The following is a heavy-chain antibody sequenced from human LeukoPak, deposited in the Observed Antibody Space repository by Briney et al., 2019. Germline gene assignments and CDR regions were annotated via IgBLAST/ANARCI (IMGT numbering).Heavy chain of an antibody. V-gene: IGHV3-7*01. CDR3: ARGGGYSERFDY. Sequence: GGSLRLSCAASGFTFSDYYMSWIRQAPGKGLEWVATIKFDGTEKQYVASVRGRFTISRANAENSMFLRMESLSPEDTAVYYCARGGGYSERFDYWGQGTLVTVSS. CDR2: IKFDGTEK. CDR1: GFTFSDYY. D-gene: IGHD1-26*01. J-gene: IGHJ4*02.